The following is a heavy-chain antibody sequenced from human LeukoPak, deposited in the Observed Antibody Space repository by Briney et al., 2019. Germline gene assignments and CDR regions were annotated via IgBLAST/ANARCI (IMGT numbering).Heavy chain of an antibody. D-gene: IGHD4-17*01. CDR1: GYTFTSYY. J-gene: IGHJ4*02. CDR2: INPSGGST. V-gene: IGHV1-46*01. Sequence: ASVKVSCKASGYTFTSYYMHWVRQAPGQGLEWMGIINPSGGSTSYAQKFQGRVTITRDTSASTAYMELSSLRSEDTAVYYCARISWNSGDFDWGQGTLVTVSS. CDR3: ARISWNSGDFD.